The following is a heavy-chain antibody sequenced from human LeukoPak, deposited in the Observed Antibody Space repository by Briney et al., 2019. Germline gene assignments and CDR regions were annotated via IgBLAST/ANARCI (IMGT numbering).Heavy chain of an antibody. CDR2: IYYSGST. CDR3: ARGRMKYYYDSSEARGAFDI. V-gene: IGHV4-59*01. CDR1: GGSISSYY. J-gene: IGHJ3*02. Sequence: PSETLSLTCTVSGGSISSYYWSWIRQPPGKGLEWIGYIYYSGSTNYNPSLKSRVTISVDTSKNQFSLKLSSVTAADTAVYYCARGRMKYYYDSSEARGAFDIWGQGTMVTVSS. D-gene: IGHD3-22*01.